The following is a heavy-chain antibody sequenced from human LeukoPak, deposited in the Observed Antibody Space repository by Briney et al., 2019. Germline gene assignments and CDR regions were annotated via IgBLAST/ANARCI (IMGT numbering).Heavy chain of an antibody. CDR2: INPNSGGT. CDR1: GYTFTGYY. CDR3: AREGLYCSGDSCYSIFYTY. J-gene: IGHJ4*02. V-gene: IGHV1-2*06. D-gene: IGHD2-15*01. Sequence: ASVKVSCKASGYTFTGYYMHWVRQAPGQGLEWMGRINPNSGGTNYAQKFQGRVIMTRDKSIRTAYMEVSRLRSDDTAGYYCAREGLYCSGDSCYSIFYTYWGQGTLVTVSS.